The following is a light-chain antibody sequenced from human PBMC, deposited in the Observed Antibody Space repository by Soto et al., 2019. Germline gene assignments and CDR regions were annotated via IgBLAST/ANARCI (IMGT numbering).Light chain of an antibody. CDR2: DVS. CDR3: SSCTSRRTRV. Sequence: QSVLTQPASVSGSPGQSITISCTGTSSDVGGYNYVSWYQQHPGKAPKLMIYDVSDRPSGVSNRFSGSKSGNTDSLTISGPQAEDEAESYCSSCTSRRTRVFGTGTKVTVL. V-gene: IGLV2-14*01. CDR1: SSDVGGYNY. J-gene: IGLJ1*01.